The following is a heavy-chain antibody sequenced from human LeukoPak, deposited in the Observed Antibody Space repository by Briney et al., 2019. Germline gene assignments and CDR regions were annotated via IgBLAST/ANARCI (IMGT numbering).Heavy chain of an antibody. D-gene: IGHD6-6*01. CDR1: GYTFTGYY. J-gene: IGHJ1*01. CDR2: INPNSGGT. V-gene: IGHV1-2*02. Sequence: ASVKVSCKASGYTFTGYYMHWVRQAPGQGLEWMGWINPNSGGTNYAQKFQGRVIMTRDTSISTAYMELSSPTSDDTAVYYCARVPPSTSSSSYPVEYFHHWGKGTLVTVSS. CDR3: ARVPPSTSSSSYPVEYFHH.